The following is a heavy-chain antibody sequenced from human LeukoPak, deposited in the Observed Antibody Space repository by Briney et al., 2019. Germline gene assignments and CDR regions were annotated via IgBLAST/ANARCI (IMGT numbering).Heavy chain of an antibody. CDR2: ISSSGSTI. V-gene: IGHV3-11*04. CDR1: GFTFSNAW. Sequence: GGSLRLSCAASGFTFSNAWMSWVRQAPGKGLEWVSYISSSGSTIYYADSVKGRFTISRDNAKNSLYLQMNSLRAEDTAVYYCARENSGYLDYWGQGTLVTVSS. D-gene: IGHD3-22*01. J-gene: IGHJ4*02. CDR3: ARENSGYLDY.